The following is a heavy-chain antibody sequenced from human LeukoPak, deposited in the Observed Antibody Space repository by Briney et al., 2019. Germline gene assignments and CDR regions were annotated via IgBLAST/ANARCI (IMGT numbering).Heavy chain of an antibody. CDR1: GGSITSSSYY. Sequence: PSETLSLTCTVSGGSITSSSYYWGWIRQPPGKGLEWIGSMYYSGSTYYNPSLKSRVTISVDTSKNQFSLKLTSVTAADTAVYYCARVRGYSSSWFNYWGQGTLVTVSS. V-gene: IGHV4-39*07. CDR2: MYYSGST. J-gene: IGHJ4*02. CDR3: ARVRGYSSSWFNY. D-gene: IGHD6-13*01.